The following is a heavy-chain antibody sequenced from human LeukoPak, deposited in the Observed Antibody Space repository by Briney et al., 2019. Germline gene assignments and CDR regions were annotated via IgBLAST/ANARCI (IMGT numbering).Heavy chain of an antibody. CDR2: MNPNSANT. J-gene: IGHJ4*02. CDR3: ARAIRYQLLSDY. CDR1: GYTFSTYD. D-gene: IGHD2-2*01. Sequence: ASVKVSCKPSGYTFSTYDINWLRQAAGQGLEWMGWMNPNSANTAFAQKFQGRAAFTRDTSTATAYLELSGLTSEDTAVYYCARAIRYQLLSDYWGQGTLVTVSS. V-gene: IGHV1-8*02.